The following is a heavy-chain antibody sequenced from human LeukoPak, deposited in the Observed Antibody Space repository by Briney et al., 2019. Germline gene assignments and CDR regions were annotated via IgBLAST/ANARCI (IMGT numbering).Heavy chain of an antibody. CDR3: ATIMGGGSPNKNTLEP. CDR1: VYIFTEYA. CDR2: MNTKSGNT. Sequence: ASLKVSCKVPVYIFTEYAVAWGRQTTGQGLQYVWWMNTKSGNTGYAQTFQGRVTMTRDTSTYTAYMELRGLTSEDTAMYYCATIMGGGSPNKNTLEPWGEGTLGTVSS. J-gene: IGHJ5*02. V-gene: IGHV1-8*01. D-gene: IGHD2-15*01.